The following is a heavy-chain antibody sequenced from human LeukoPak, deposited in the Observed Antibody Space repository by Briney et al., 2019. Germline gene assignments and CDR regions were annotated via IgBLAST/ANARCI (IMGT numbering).Heavy chain of an antibody. CDR3: ARGTGIHDFWSGYYTGIHYYYYMDV. V-gene: IGHV6-1*01. J-gene: IGHJ6*03. CDR2: TYYRSKWYN. D-gene: IGHD3-3*01. CDR1: GDSVSSNSAA. Sequence: SQTLSLTCAISGDSVSSNSAAWHWIRQSPSRGLEWLGRTYYRSKWYNDYAVSVKSRITINPDTSKNRFSLQLNSVTPEDTAVYYCARGTGIHDFWSGYYTGIHYYYYMDVWGKGTTVTVSS.